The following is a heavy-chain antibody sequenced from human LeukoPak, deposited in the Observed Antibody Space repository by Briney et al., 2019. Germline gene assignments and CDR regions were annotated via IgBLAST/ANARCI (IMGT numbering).Heavy chain of an antibody. V-gene: IGHV5-51*01. CDR3: ARQGSSWYSPIDP. J-gene: IGHJ5*02. CDR2: IYPGDSDT. Sequence: RSGESLKISCKGFGYSFSNYWIGWVRQMPGKGLEWMGIIYPGDSDTRYSPSFQGQVTISADNSISTAYLQWSSLKASDTAMYYCARQGSSWYSPIDPWGQGTLVTVSS. CDR1: GYSFSNYW. D-gene: IGHD6-13*01.